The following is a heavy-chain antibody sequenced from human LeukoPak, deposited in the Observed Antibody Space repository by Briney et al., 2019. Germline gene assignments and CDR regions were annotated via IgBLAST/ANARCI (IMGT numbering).Heavy chain of an antibody. Sequence: ASVKVSCKASGYTFTSYGISWVRQAPGQGLEWMEWISAYNGNTNYAQKLQGRVTMTTDTSTSTAYMELRSLRSDDTAVYYCARDQTRVVAATLGLGYARYWGQGTLVTVSS. J-gene: IGHJ4*02. CDR2: ISAYNGNT. V-gene: IGHV1-18*01. CDR1: GYTFTSYG. D-gene: IGHD2-15*01. CDR3: ARDQTRVVAATLGLGYARY.